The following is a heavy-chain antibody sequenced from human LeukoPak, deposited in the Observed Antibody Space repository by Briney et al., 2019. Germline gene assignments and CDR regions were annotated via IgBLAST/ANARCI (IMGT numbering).Heavy chain of an antibody. CDR1: GFTLSSYW. CDR2: INSDGSST. Sequence: GGSLRLSCAASGFTLSSYWMHGVRQAPGKGLVWVSRINSDGSSTGYADSVKGRFTISRDNAKNTLSLQMNSLRAEDTAVYYCARETLINVDAFDIWGQGTMVTVSS. CDR3: ARETLINVDAFDI. J-gene: IGHJ3*02. V-gene: IGHV3-74*01. D-gene: IGHD3-16*01.